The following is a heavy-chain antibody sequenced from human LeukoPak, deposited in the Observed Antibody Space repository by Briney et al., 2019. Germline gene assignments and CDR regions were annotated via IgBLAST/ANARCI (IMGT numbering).Heavy chain of an antibody. V-gene: IGHV3-13*01. CDR3: ARGGQYNWFDP. D-gene: IGHD5-12*01. J-gene: IGHJ5*02. Sequence: GGSLRLSCAASGFTFSSYGMHWVRQATGKGLEWVSAIGTAGDTYYPGSVKGRFTISRENAKNSLYLQMNSLRAGDTAVYYCARGGQYNWFDPWGQGTLVTVSS. CDR2: IGTAGDT. CDR1: GFTFSSYG.